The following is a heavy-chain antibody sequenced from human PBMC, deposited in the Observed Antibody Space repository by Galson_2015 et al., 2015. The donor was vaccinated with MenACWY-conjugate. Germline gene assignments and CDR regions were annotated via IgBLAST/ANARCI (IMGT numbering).Heavy chain of an antibody. CDR2: IKKDGSEK. CDR3: ARGHYGMDV. J-gene: IGHJ6*02. CDR1: GFTFRNYW. Sequence: SLRLSCAVSGFTFRNYWMTWVRQAPGKGLEWVATIKKDGSEKYYVDSVKGRLTISRDNIKNSMFLEMNSLRAEDTAVYYCARGHYGMDVWGQGTTVTASS. V-gene: IGHV3-7*03.